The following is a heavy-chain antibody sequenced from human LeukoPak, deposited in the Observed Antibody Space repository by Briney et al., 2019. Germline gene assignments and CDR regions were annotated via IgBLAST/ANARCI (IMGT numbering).Heavy chain of an antibody. J-gene: IGHJ5*02. V-gene: IGHV1-18*01. CDR2: ISAYNGNT. CDR3: ARDHPLVVPAAMANRWFDP. D-gene: IGHD2-2*01. CDR1: GGTFSSYA. Sequence: ASVKVSCKASGGTFSSYAISWVRQAPGQGLEWMGWISAYNGNTNYAQKLQGRVTMTTDTSTSTAYMELRSLRSDDTAVYYCARDHPLVVPAAMANRWFDPWGQGTLVTVSS.